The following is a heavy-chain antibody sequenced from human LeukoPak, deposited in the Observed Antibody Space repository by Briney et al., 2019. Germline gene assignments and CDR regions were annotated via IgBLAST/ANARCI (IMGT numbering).Heavy chain of an antibody. D-gene: IGHD6-19*01. Sequence: GRCLRLACAAAGFTFSIYCMAWVRQAPGRGGGWVAVISYDGGNIFDADSVKGRFTISRVNSKTTLYLQMNSLRTEDTGVYYCAKGSGGWYQDYFDSWGQGTLVTVSS. CDR1: GFTFSIYC. J-gene: IGHJ4*02. CDR2: ISYDGGNI. V-gene: IGHV3-30*18. CDR3: AKGSGGWYQDYFDS.